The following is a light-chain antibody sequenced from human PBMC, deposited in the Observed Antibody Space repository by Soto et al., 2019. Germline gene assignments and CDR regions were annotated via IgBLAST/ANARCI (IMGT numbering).Light chain of an antibody. J-gene: IGKJ2*01. V-gene: IGKV1-9*01. CDR3: QHLNSYPPMYT. CDR1: QGISSY. Sequence: IQLTQSPSSLSASVGDRVTITCRASQGISSYLAWYQQKPGKAPKLLIYAASTLQSGVPSRFSGSGSGTDFTLTISSLQPEDFATYYCQHLNSYPPMYTLGQGTKLEIK. CDR2: AAS.